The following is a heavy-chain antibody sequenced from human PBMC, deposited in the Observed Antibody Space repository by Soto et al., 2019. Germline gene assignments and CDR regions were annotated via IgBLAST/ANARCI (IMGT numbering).Heavy chain of an antibody. CDR3: AKDRGHITVAAITGGGDFHI. D-gene: IGHD6-19*01. Sequence: QLVESGGGVVQPGTSLRLSCVASGFTLSSYGMHWVRQAPGKGLEWVAAISYDGDDQYYGDSVRGRFTISRDNSESTVYLQMNRLRAYETGVYYCAKDRGHITVAAITGGGDFHIWGRGTMVAVSS. CDR1: GFTLSSYG. V-gene: IGHV3-30*18. CDR2: ISYDGDDQ. J-gene: IGHJ3*02.